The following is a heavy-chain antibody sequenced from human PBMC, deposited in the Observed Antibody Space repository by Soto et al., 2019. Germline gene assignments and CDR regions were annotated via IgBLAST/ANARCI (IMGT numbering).Heavy chain of an antibody. CDR1: GFTFSSYA. CDR3: EKDQISVRIAASPDY. CDR2: ISGSGGST. J-gene: IGHJ4*02. V-gene: IGHV3-23*01. D-gene: IGHD6-6*01. Sequence: PGGSLRLSCAASGFTFSSYAMSWVRQAPGKGLEWVSAISGSGGSTYYADSVKGRLTISRDNSKNTLYLQMNSLRAEDTAVYYCEKDQISVRIAASPDYWGQGTLVTVYS.